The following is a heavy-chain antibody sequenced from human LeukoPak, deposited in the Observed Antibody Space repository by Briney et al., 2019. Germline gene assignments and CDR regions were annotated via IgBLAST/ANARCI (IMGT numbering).Heavy chain of an antibody. V-gene: IGHV4-30-4*01. CDR2: IYYSGST. CDR1: GAFINSGDYY. CDR3: ARGPNYVWGSYRYFDY. J-gene: IGHJ4*02. D-gene: IGHD3-16*02. Sequence: SETLSLTCTVSGAFINSGDYYWSWIRQPPGKGLEWIGYIYYSGSTDYNPSLKSRLTISVDTSKNQFSLKLSSVTAADTAVYYCARGPNYVWGSYRYFDYWGQGTLVTVSS.